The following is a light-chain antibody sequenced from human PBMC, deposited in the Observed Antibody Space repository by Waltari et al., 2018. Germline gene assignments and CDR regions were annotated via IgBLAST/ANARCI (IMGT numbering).Light chain of an antibody. CDR2: EVS. CDR1: RSDVGYYNY. V-gene: IGLV2-8*01. Sequence: QSALTQPPSASGSPGQSVTISCTGTRSDVGYYNYVSWYQQHPGKAPKLMIFEVSKRFSGGPDRFSCSKSANTASLTVSGLQAEDEADYYCSSYAGNNFYVFGTGTTVTVL. CDR3: SSYAGNNFYV. J-gene: IGLJ1*01.